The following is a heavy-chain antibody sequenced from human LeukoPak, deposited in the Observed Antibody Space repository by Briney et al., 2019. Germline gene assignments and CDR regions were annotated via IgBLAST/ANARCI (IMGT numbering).Heavy chain of an antibody. V-gene: IGHV4-59*01. CDR2: IYYSGST. Sequence: PSETLSLTCTVSGGSISSYYWSWIRQPPGKGLEWIGYIYYSGSTNYNPSLKSRVTISVDTSKNQFSLKLSSVTAADTAVYYCARAPKVGATIGAWFDPWGQGTLVTVSS. D-gene: IGHD1-26*01. CDR3: ARAPKVGATIGAWFDP. J-gene: IGHJ5*02. CDR1: GGSISSYY.